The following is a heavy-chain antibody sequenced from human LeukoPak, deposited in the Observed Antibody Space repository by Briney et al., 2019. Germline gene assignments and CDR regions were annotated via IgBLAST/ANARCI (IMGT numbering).Heavy chain of an antibody. V-gene: IGHV3-23*01. Sequence: GGSLRLSCAASGLTFSGYAMSWVRQAPGKGLQWVPTINGTGGFTYYADSVMGRFTISRDNSKNTLYLQMNSLRAEDTAIYYCAKTIIDYYASGTYYSSGYFDYWGQGTLVTVSS. J-gene: IGHJ4*02. CDR2: INGTGGFT. CDR3: AKTIIDYYASGTYYSSGYFDY. D-gene: IGHD3-10*01. CDR1: GLTFSGYA.